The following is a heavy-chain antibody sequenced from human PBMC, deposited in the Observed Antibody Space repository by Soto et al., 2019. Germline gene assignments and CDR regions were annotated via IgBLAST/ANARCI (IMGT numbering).Heavy chain of an antibody. CDR2: ISYDASEE. D-gene: IGHD3-3*01. V-gene: IGHV3-30*18. CDR3: AKAHYDFWSGTRDYFDS. J-gene: IGHJ4*02. Sequence: QVVLVESGGGVVQSGRSLRLSCEASGFTFRHFAMHWVRQAPGKGLEWVAVISYDASEEYYADSVKGRFTISRDKSGDPVYLQMDSLRVEDTAVYYCAKAHYDFWSGTRDYFDSWGQGTLVTVSS. CDR1: GFTFRHFA.